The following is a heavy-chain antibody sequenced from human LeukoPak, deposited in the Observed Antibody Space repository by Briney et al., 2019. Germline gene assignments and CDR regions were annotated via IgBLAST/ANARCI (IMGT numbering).Heavy chain of an antibody. J-gene: IGHJ6*03. CDR3: AREDHYYDSSDDYYMDV. D-gene: IGHD3-22*01. CDR1: GFTFDDYG. V-gene: IGHV3-20*04. Sequence: GGSLRLSCAASGFTFDDYGMSWVRQAPGKGLEWVSGINWNGGSTGYADSVKARFTISRDNAKNSLYLQMNSLRAEDTALYYCAREDHYYDSSDDYYMDVWGKGTTVTVSS. CDR2: INWNGGST.